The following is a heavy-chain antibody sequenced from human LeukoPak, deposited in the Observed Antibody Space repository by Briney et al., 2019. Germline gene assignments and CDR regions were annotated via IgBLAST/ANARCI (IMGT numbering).Heavy chain of an antibody. V-gene: IGHV3-23*01. J-gene: IGHJ4*02. D-gene: IGHD4-17*01. Sequence: PARSLRLSCAASGLTFSTYAMSWDRRAPGKGLECVSVISGSGGSTNYADSVKGRFTISRDNSKNTLYLQMKSLRAEGTAVYYCAKGQRDYGTGFDFWGRGTLVTVSS. CDR3: AKGQRDYGTGFDF. CDR1: GLTFSTYA. CDR2: ISGSGGST.